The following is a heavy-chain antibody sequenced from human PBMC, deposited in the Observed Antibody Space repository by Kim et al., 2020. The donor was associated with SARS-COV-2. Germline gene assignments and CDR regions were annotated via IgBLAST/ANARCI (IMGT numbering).Heavy chain of an antibody. V-gene: IGHV3-9*01. Sequence: YADYVKGRFTISRDNAKNSLYLQRNSLRAEDTALYYCAKSDGSGWYYFDYWGQGTLVTVSS. D-gene: IGHD6-19*01. J-gene: IGHJ4*02. CDR3: AKSDGSGWYYFDY.